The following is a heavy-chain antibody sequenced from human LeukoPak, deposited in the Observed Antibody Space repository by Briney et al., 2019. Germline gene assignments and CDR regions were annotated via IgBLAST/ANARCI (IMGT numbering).Heavy chain of an antibody. CDR1: GFTFTKSA. CDR3: GKEPADWGIFGVPSGPPDY. V-gene: IGHV3-23*01. CDR2: VSVNGGCT. J-gene: IGHJ4*02. D-gene: IGHD3-3*01. Sequence: GGSLRLSCAASGFTFTKSAMHSVRLTPGKRLQRVSSVSVNGGCTFYADSGRGRFTTSRDNSKSTAYLHMSSLRVDDTAIYDCGKEPADWGIFGVPSGPPDYWGQGTLVTVSS.